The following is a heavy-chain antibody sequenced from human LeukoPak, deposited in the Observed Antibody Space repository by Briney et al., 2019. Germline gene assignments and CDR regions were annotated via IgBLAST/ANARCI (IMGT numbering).Heavy chain of an antibody. V-gene: IGHV3-74*01. Sequence: GGSLTLSCAASGFTFSSYWMHWVRQGPGKGLVWVSRINPGGSSTAYADSVKGRFTISRDNAKNTLYLQMDSLRAEDTAIYYCARSNQADDYWGQGTLVTVSS. CDR2: INPGGSST. J-gene: IGHJ4*02. CDR3: ARSNQADDY. D-gene: IGHD1-14*01. CDR1: GFTFSSYW.